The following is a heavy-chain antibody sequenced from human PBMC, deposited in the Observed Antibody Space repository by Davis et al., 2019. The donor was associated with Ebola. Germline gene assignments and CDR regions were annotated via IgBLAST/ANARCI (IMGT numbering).Heavy chain of an antibody. CDR2: IDPSDSYT. J-gene: IGHJ4*02. Sequence: GESLKISCKGSGYSFTSYWNSWVRQMPGKGLEWMGRIDPSDSYTNYSPSFQGHVTISADKSISTAYLQWSSLKASDTAMYYCARWYYYDSSGVDYWGQGTLVTVSS. V-gene: IGHV5-10-1*01. CDR1: GYSFTSYW. D-gene: IGHD3-22*01. CDR3: ARWYYYDSSGVDY.